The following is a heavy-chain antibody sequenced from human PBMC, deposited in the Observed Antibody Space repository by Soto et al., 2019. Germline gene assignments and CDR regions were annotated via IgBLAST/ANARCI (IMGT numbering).Heavy chain of an antibody. D-gene: IGHD1-26*01. V-gene: IGHV5-51*01. CDR2: IYCGDSDT. Sequence: PGESLKISCKGSGYSFTNYWIAWVRQMPGKGLEWMGIIYCGDSDTRYSPSFEGQVTMSADKSISTAYLQWSSLKASDTAMYYCARQGVGATLQYYYYGMDVWGQGTTVTVSS. J-gene: IGHJ6*02. CDR1: GYSFTNYW. CDR3: ARQGVGATLQYYYYGMDV.